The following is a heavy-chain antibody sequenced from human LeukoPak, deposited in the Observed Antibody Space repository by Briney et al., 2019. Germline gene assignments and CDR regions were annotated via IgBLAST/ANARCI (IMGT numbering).Heavy chain of an antibody. J-gene: IGHJ3*02. Sequence: ASVKVSRKASVGSFSSYAISWVRQAPRQGPEGMGGIIPLFRTANYAQKFRDRVTITADKSTSTAFMELSSLRSEDTAMYYCATNYEILSGYPKNYYFHIWGQGTMVTVSS. D-gene: IGHD3-9*01. V-gene: IGHV1-69*06. CDR2: IIPLFRTA. CDR3: ATNYEILSGYPKNYYFHI. CDR1: VGSFSSYA.